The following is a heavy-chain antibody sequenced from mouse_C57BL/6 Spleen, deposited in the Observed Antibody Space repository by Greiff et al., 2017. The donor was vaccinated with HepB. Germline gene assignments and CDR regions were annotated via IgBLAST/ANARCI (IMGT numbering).Heavy chain of an antibody. CDR2: IYPSDSET. V-gene: IGHV1-61*01. D-gene: IGHD1-1*01. CDR3: AQDYGSV. J-gene: IGHJ2*01. CDR1: GYTFTSYW. Sequence: QVQLQHPGAELVRPGSSVKLSCKASGYTFTSYWMDWVKQRPGQGLEWIGNIYPSDSETHYNQKFKDKATLTVDKSSSTAYMQLSSLTSEDSAVYDCAQDYGSVWGQGTTLTVSS.